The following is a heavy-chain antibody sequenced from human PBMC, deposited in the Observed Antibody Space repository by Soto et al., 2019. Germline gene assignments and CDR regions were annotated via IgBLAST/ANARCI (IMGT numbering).Heavy chain of an antibody. J-gene: IGHJ4*02. CDR2: IYYRGNT. CDR1: GGSISSYY. D-gene: IGHD3-9*01. Sequence: SQTLSLTCTVSGGSISSYYWNCIRQPPGKGLEWIGYIYYRGNTNYNPSLKSRVTISVDTSKNQFSLKLSSVTAADTAVYYCARQPGYYDILTGYSTYYFDYWGQGTPVTVSS. CDR3: ARQPGYYDILTGYSTYYFDY. V-gene: IGHV4-59*08.